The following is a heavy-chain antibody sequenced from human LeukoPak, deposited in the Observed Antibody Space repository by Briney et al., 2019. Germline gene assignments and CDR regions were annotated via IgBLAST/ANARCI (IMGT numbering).Heavy chain of an antibody. J-gene: IGHJ5*02. CDR2: INPSSGRT. V-gene: IGHV1-46*01. CDR3: ARGGLPARSWFDP. Sequence: ASVKVSCKASGYTFTSYYMNWVRQAPGQGLELMGIINPSSGRTTYAQKFQGRVTMTRDTSTSTVYMELTSLRSEDTAVFCCARGGLPARSWFDPWGQGTLVTVSS. D-gene: IGHD3/OR15-3a*01. CDR1: GYTFTSYY.